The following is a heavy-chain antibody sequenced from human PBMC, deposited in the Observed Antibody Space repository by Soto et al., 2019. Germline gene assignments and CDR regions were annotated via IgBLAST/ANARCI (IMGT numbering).Heavy chain of an antibody. CDR2: ISSSSSTI. CDR3: SLERYYYDRRGAFDI. D-gene: IGHD3-22*01. CDR1: GFTFSSYS. Sequence: EVQLVESGGGLVQPGGSLRLSCAASGFTFSSYSMNWVRQAPGKGLEWVSYISSSSSTIYYAASVKGRFTISRDNAKNALYLQMNSLRAEDTAVYYCSLERYYYDRRGAFDIWGQVTMVTVSS. V-gene: IGHV3-48*01. J-gene: IGHJ3*02.